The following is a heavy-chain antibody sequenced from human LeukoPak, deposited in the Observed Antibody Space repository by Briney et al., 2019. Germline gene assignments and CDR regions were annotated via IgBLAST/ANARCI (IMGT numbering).Heavy chain of an antibody. D-gene: IGHD3-16*01. CDR1: GFTFSSNI. Sequence: GGSLRLSCAASGFTFSSNIMSWVRHAPGQGLEWVPLIGGSGDTTYYADSVRGGFSITSDNSKTTLNLIINRLRSDDTAVYYFAKEGHEGGGYFDAWGQGTPVTVSS. CDR3: AKEGHEGGGYFDA. CDR2: IGGSGDTT. J-gene: IGHJ4*02. V-gene: IGHV3-23*01.